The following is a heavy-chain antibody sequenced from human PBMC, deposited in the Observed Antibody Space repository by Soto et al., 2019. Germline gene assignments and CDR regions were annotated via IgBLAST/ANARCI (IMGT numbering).Heavy chain of an antibody. CDR3: AKDLDYDEWRGYYYYYYYMDV. J-gene: IGHJ6*03. V-gene: IGHV3-23*01. D-gene: IGHD3-3*01. Sequence: EVQLLESGGGLVQPGGSLRLSCAASGFTFSSYAMSWVRQAPGEGLEWVSAISGMGGSTYYADSVKGRFTISRDNSKNTLYLQMNSLRAEDTAVYYCAKDLDYDEWRGYYYYYYYMDVWGKGTTVTVSS. CDR2: ISGMGGST. CDR1: GFTFSSYA.